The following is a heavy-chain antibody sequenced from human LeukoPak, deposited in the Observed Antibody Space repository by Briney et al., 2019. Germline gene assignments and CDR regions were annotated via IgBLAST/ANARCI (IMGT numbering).Heavy chain of an antibody. Sequence: PGESLRLSCAASGFTFSDYYMSWIRQAPGKGLEWVSYISSSGSTIYHADSVKGRFTISRDNAKNSLYLQMNSLRAEDTAVYYCARESSTSQDFDYWGQGTLVTVSS. CDR1: GFTFSDYY. D-gene: IGHD2-2*01. CDR3: ARESSTSQDFDY. J-gene: IGHJ4*02. CDR2: ISSSGSTI. V-gene: IGHV3-11*01.